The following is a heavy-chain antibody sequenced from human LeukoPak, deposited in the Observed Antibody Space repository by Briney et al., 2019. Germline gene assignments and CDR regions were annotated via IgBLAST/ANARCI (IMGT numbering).Heavy chain of an antibody. V-gene: IGHV3-48*01. Sequence: GGSLRLSCAASGFTSSSYSMNWVRQAPGKGLEWVSYISSSSSTIYYADSVKGRFTISRDNAKNSLYLQMNSLRAEDTAVYYCARDPYSGYDLQAFDYWGQGTLVTVSS. J-gene: IGHJ4*02. D-gene: IGHD5-12*01. CDR2: ISSSSSTI. CDR1: GFTSSSYS. CDR3: ARDPYSGYDLQAFDY.